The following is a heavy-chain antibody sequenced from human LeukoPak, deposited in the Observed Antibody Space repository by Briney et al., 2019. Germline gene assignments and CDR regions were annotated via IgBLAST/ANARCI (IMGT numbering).Heavy chain of an antibody. CDR2: TYYRSKWYN. J-gene: IGHJ5*02. CDR3: ARHFWSGNNWFDP. CDR1: GDSISINNAA. Sequence: SQTLSLTCAISGDSISINNAAWNWIRQSPSRGLEWLGTTYYRSKWYNDYAVSVKSRITINPDTSKNQFSLQLNSVTPEDTAIYYCARHFWSGNNWFDPWGQGTLVTVSS. V-gene: IGHV6-1*01. D-gene: IGHD3-3*02.